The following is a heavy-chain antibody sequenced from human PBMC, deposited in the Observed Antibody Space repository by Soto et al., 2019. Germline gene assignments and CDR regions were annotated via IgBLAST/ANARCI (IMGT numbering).Heavy chain of an antibody. CDR1: GYTFTAYN. J-gene: IGHJ5*02. CDR2: INAGNGNT. CDR3: ARVAPSGGSGPRFEP. V-gene: IGHV1-3*01. Sequence: GASVKVSCKAFGYTFTAYNIHWLRQAPGQGLEWMGWINAGNGNTRSSRKFQGRVIITRDTSATTAYLEVDSLRSEDTAIYYCARVAPSGGSGPRFEPWGKGTLVTVSS. D-gene: IGHD3-10*01.